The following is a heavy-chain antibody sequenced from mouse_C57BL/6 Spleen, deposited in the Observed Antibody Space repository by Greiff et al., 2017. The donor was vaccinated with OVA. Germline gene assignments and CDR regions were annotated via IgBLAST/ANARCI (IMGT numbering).Heavy chain of an antibody. D-gene: IGHD1-1*01. CDR1: GFNIKDDY. V-gene: IGHV14-4*01. CDR2: IDPENGDT. J-gene: IGHJ1*03. CDR3: TTGGHYGSSYGYFDV. Sequence: VQLQQSGAELVRPGASVKLSCTASGFNIKDDYMHWVKQRPEQGLAWIGWIDPENGDTEYASKFQGKATITADTSSNTAYLQLSSLTSEDTAVYYCTTGGHYGSSYGYFDVWGTGTTVTVSS.